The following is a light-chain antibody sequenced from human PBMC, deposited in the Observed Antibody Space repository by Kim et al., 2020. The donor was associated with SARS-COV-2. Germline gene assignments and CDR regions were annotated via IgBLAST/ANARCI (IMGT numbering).Light chain of an antibody. Sequence: LSPGERAALSRRASQSVRRNYLAWYQPKPGQAPRLLIYAASNRASGIADRFSGSGSGTDFTLPISNLEPEDFAVYYCQQYGSSPQSFGLGTKLEI. CDR3: QQYGSSPQS. CDR2: AAS. CDR1: QSVRRNY. J-gene: IGKJ2*01. V-gene: IGKV3-20*01.